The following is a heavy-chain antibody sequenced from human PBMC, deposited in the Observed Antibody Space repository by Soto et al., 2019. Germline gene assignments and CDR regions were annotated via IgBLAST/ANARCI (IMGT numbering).Heavy chain of an antibody. CDR2: IYTSGST. CDR3: ARWGGYCTSGVCPYYYYYGMDV. D-gene: IGHD2-8*01. V-gene: IGHV4-4*07. Sequence: SETLSLTCTVSGGSISSYYWSWIRQPAGKGLEWIGRIYTSGSTNYNPSLKSRVTMSVDTSKNQFSLKLSSVTAADTAVYYCARWGGYCTSGVCPYYYYYGMDVWGQGTTVTVSS. CDR1: GGSISSYY. J-gene: IGHJ6*02.